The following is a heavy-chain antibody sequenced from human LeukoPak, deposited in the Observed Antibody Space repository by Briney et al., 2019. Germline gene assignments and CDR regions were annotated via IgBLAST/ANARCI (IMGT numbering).Heavy chain of an antibody. CDR3: ARDRTFDRTFDY. J-gene: IGHJ4*02. CDR2: IYSSGST. V-gene: IGHV4-61*09. CDR1: GGSINSGTLS. D-gene: IGHD3-22*01. Sequence: PSEILSLACTVSGGSINSGTLSWSWIRQPAGKGLEWIGHIYSSGSTNYNPSLKSRVTMSLDMSKNQFSLKLRSVTAADTAVYYCARDRTFDRTFDYWGQGTLVTVSS.